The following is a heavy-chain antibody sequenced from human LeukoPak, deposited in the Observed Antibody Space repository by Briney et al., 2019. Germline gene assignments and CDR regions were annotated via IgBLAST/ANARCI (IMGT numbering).Heavy chain of an antibody. CDR3: AGPSMRELEGPDAFDI. CDR2: IYYSGST. D-gene: IGHD1-26*01. CDR1: GGSISSSSYY. J-gene: IGHJ3*02. V-gene: IGHV4-39*07. Sequence: SETLSLTCTVSGGSISSSSYYWGWIRQPPGKGLEWIGSIYYSGSTYYNPSLKSRVTISVHTSQNQFSLKLSSVTAADTAVYYCAGPSMRELEGPDAFDIWGQGTMVTVSS.